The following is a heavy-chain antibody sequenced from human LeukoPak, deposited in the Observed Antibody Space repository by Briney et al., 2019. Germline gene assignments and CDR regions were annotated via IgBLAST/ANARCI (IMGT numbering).Heavy chain of an antibody. CDR3: ARGTLTTVTTGGDY. D-gene: IGHD4-17*01. CDR2: INTNTGNP. J-gene: IGHJ4*02. CDR1: GYTFTDHA. V-gene: IGHV7-4-1*02. Sequence: ASVKVSCKASGYTFTDHAINWVRQAPGQGLEYMGWINTNTGNPTYAQGFTGRFVFSLDTSVSTAYLQISSLKAEDTAVYYCARGTLTTVTTGGDYWGQGTLVTVSS.